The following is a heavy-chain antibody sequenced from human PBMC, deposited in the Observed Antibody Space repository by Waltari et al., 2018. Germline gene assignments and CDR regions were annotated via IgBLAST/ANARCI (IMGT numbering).Heavy chain of an antibody. Sequence: MHWVRQAPGQGLEWMGRINPNSGGTNYAQKFQGRVTMTRDTSISTAYMELSRLRSDDTAVYYCARDAATRWVYAIVGGGDYWGQGTLVTVSS. CDR2: INPNSGGT. CDR3: ARDAATRWVYAIVGGGDY. V-gene: IGHV1-2*06. J-gene: IGHJ4*02. D-gene: IGHD2-8*01.